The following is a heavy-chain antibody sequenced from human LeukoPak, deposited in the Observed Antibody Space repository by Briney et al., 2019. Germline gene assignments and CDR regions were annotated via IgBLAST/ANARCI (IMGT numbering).Heavy chain of an antibody. CDR1: GGSINSHY. CDR2: IHYTGTT. CDR3: ATNRVGSYDRPFDI. D-gene: IGHD1-26*01. J-gene: IGHJ3*02. V-gene: IGHV4-59*08. Sequence: SETLSLTCIGSGGSINSHYWSWIRQPPGKGLEWIGDIHYTGTTKYNPSVKSRVTISIDTSKNQFSLELSSETATDTAVYFCATNRVGSYDRPFDIWGQRTMVTVSS.